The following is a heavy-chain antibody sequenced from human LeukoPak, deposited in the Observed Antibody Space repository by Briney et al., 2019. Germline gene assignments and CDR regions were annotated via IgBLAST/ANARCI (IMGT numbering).Heavy chain of an antibody. CDR1: GGSISYYY. V-gene: IGHV4-59*01. CDR2: IYYSGTT. Sequence: SETLSLTCTVSGGSISYYYWSWIRQSPGKGLEWIGYIYYSGTTNYNPSLKSRVTISVDTSKNQFSLKLSSVTAADTAVYYCARNTRYDFWSGYYSYYYYYMDVWGKGTTVTVSS. J-gene: IGHJ6*03. CDR3: ARNTRYDFWSGYYSYYYYYMDV. D-gene: IGHD3-3*01.